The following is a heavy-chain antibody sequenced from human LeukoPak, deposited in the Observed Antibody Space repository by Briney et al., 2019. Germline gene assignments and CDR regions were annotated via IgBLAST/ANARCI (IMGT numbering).Heavy chain of an antibody. Sequence: GGSLRLSCAASGFTFDNYAMNWVRQAPGKGLEWVSAITGNGIATVYADSVKGRFTISRDNSKNTLFLQVSSLRAEDTALYFCAKGFLRRDPYYYVMDVWGQGTTVTVSS. CDR1: GFTFDNYA. J-gene: IGHJ6*02. CDR3: AKGFLRRDPYYYVMDV. D-gene: IGHD6-25*01. CDR2: ITGNGIAT. V-gene: IGHV3-23*01.